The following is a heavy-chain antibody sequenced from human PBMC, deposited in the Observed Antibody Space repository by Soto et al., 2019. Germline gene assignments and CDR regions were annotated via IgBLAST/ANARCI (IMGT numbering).Heavy chain of an antibody. CDR2: ISYDGSSK. CDR1: HFSFSSSP. V-gene: IGHV3-30*04. D-gene: IGHD4-4*01. Sequence: QVQLVESGGDVVQPGRSLRLSCAASHFSFSSSPMNWVRQAPVKGLEWVATISYDGSSKYYAEYVEGRFTVSRDNSKNTLCLQVNSLRVEDTAVYYCAREGDYSNYFDYWGQGTLVTVSS. CDR3: AREGDYSNYFDY. J-gene: IGHJ4*02.